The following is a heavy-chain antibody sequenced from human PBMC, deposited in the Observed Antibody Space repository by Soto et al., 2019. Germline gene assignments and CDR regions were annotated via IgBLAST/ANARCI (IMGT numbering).Heavy chain of an antibody. CDR3: ARSDGRY. J-gene: IGHJ4*02. CDR2: IYYSGST. V-gene: IGHV4-59*01. CDR1: GGSISSYY. Sequence: QVQLQESGPGLVKPSDTLSLTCTVSGGSISSYYWRWVRQPPGKGLEWIGYIYYSGSTNYNPSLKSRVTISLETSKNQFSLKLSSVTAADTAVYYCARSDGRYWGQGTLVTVSS.